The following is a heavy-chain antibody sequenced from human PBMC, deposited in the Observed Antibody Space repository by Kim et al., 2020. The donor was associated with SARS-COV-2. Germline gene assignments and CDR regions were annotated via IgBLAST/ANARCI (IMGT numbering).Heavy chain of an antibody. V-gene: IGHV1-8*01. Sequence: ASVKVSCKASGYTFTSYDINWVRQATGQGLEWMGWMNPNSGNTGYAQKFQGRVTMTRNTSISTAYMELSSLRSEDTAVYYCARGAIGYCSGGSCLNYYYYGMDVWGQGTTVNVSS. D-gene: IGHD2-15*01. CDR3: ARGAIGYCSGGSCLNYYYYGMDV. CDR1: GYTFTSYD. CDR2: MNPNSGNT. J-gene: IGHJ6*02.